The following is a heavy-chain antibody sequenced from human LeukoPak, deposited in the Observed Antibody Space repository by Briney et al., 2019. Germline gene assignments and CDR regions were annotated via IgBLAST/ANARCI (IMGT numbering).Heavy chain of an antibody. J-gene: IGHJ3*02. V-gene: IGHV3-48*01. CDR1: GFTFSSHN. CDR3: ARDKDYASDM. D-gene: IGHD4-11*01. Sequence: GGSLRLSCAASGFTFSSHNMNWVRQAPGKGLEWISFINFKSEDIRYADSVEGRFIISRDNARKSLYLHMNSLRAEDTAVYYCARDKDYASDMWGQGTMVIVAS. CDR2: INFKSEDI.